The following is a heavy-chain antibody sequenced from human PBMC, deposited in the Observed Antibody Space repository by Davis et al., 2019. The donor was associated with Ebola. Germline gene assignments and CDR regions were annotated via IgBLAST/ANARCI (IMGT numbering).Heavy chain of an antibody. CDR2: ISYDGSNK. CDR1: GFTFSSYG. CDR3: AKGAYGGNSDDAFDI. V-gene: IGHV3-30*18. D-gene: IGHD4-23*01. Sequence: GESLKISCAASGFTFSSYGMHWVRQAPGKGLEWVAVISYDGSNKYYADSVKGRFTISRDNSKNTLYLQMNSLSAEDTAVYYCAKGAYGGNSDDAFDIWGQGTMVTVSS. J-gene: IGHJ3*02.